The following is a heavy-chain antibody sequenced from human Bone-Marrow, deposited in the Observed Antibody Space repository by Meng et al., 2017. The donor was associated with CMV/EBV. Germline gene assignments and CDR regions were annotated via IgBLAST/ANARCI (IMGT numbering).Heavy chain of an antibody. Sequence: GGSLRLSCAASGFTFNTHSMNWVRQAPGKGLEWISSISGGGDTIYYADSVYGRFTISRDNAKNSLYLQMNSLRAEDTAVYYCARVGAPYWGQGTLVTVSS. CDR2: ISGGGDTI. J-gene: IGHJ4*02. V-gene: IGHV3-21*01. D-gene: IGHD1-26*01. CDR3: ARVGAPY. CDR1: GFTFNTHS.